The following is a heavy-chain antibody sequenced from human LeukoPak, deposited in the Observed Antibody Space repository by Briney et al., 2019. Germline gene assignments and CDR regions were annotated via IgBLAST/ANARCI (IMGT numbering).Heavy chain of an antibody. CDR2: IGTAGDT. CDR3: ARDEQYCSSTSCDSPYFDY. J-gene: IGHJ4*02. CDR1: GFTFSSYD. D-gene: IGHD2-2*01. Sequence: GGSLRLSCAASGFTFSSYDMHWVRQVTGKGLEWVSAIGTAGDTYYPGSVKGRFTISRENAKNSLYLQMNSLRAEDTAVYYCARDEQYCSSTSCDSPYFDYWGQGTLVTVSS. V-gene: IGHV3-13*01.